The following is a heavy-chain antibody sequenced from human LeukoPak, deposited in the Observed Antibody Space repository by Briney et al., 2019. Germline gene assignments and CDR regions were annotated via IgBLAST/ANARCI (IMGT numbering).Heavy chain of an antibody. D-gene: IGHD4-17*01. V-gene: IGHV4-31*03. CDR3: ARQGRDGDYFDY. CDR1: GGSISSGGYY. Sequence: SETLSLTCTVSGGSISSGGYYWSWIRQHPGKGLEWIGYIYYSGSTYYNPSLKSRVTISVDTSKNQFSLKLSSVTAADTAVYYCARQGRDGDYFDYWGQGTLVTVSS. CDR2: IYYSGST. J-gene: IGHJ4*02.